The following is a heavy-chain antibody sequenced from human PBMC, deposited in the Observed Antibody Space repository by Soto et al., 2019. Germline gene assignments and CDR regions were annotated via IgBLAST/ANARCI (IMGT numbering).Heavy chain of an antibody. Sequence: SXKVSCKAAGYTXSSYGSGWVRQAPGQGLEWMGWISAYNGNTKYAQKLQGRVTMTTDTSKRTAYMELRSLRSDDTDVYYCARAPIAVAGDFDYWGQGTLGTVSS. CDR3: ARAPIAVAGDFDY. CDR2: ISAYNGNT. V-gene: IGHV1-18*04. J-gene: IGHJ4*02. CDR1: GYTXSSYG. D-gene: IGHD6-19*01.